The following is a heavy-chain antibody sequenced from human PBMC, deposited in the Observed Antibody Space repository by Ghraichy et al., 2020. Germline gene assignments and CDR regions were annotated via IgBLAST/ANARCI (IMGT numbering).Heavy chain of an antibody. CDR2: IYYSGST. Sequence: SETLSLTCTVSGGSISSYYWSWIRQPPGKGLEWIGYIYYSGSTNYNPSLKSRVTISVDTSKNQFSLKLSSVTAADTAVYYCAREGDSGSYLDYWGQGTLVTVSS. D-gene: IGHD1-26*01. CDR3: AREGDSGSYLDY. V-gene: IGHV4-59*01. CDR1: GGSISSYY. J-gene: IGHJ4*02.